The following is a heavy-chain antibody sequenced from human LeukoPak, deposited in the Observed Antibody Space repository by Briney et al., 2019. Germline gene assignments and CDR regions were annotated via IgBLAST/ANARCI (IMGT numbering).Heavy chain of an antibody. V-gene: IGHV3-15*01. CDR2: IKAKIHGETI. J-gene: IGHJ4*02. D-gene: IGHD5-24*01. CDR1: GFSFSSYA. Sequence: GGSLRLSCAASGFSFSSYAMSWVRQAPGKGLEWVARIKAKIHGETIDYAAPVRGRFIISRDDSRNTVYLQMNSLKFEDTAMYYCTRRSTIWGRGTRVTVSS. CDR3: TRRSTI.